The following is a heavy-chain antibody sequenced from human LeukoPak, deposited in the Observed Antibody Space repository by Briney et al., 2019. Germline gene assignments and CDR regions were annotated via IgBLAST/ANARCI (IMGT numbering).Heavy chain of an antibody. J-gene: IGHJ4*02. CDR1: GFPFISFN. CDR3: TRDRAQQYFEY. CDR2: IRSDSSYK. D-gene: IGHD1-1*01. V-gene: IGHV3-21*01. Sequence: NPGGSLRLSCAASGFPFISFNMIWVRRAPGKGLEWVSSIRSDSSYKYYADSVKGRFTISRDNAKNSLYLQMNSLRVEDTAVYYCTRDRAQQYFEYWGQGTLVTVSS.